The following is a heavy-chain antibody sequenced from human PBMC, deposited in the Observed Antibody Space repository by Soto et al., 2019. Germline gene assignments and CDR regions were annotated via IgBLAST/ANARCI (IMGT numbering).Heavy chain of an antibody. D-gene: IGHD2-2*01. V-gene: IGHV1-69*01. CDR3: ARIVPAAMRANWFDP. CDR1: GGTFSSYA. Sequence: QVQLVQSGAEVKKPGSSVKVSCKASGGTFSSYAISWVRQAPGQGLEWMGGIIPIFGTANYAQKFQGRVTITADESTSTAYMGLSSLRSEDTAVYYCARIVPAAMRANWFDPWGQGTLVTVSS. CDR2: IIPIFGTA. J-gene: IGHJ5*02.